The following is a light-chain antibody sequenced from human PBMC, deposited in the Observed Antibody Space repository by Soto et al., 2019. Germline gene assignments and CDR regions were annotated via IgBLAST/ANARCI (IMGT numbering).Light chain of an antibody. J-gene: IGKJ1*01. CDR2: GAS. CDR1: QSVSSN. V-gene: IGKV3-15*01. Sequence: EIVMTQSPATLSVSPGERATLSCRASQSVSSNLAWYQQKPGQAPRLLIYGASTRATGIPARFSGSGSGTEFTLPISSLQSEDFAVYYCQQYNNWPPVWTFGQGTKVEIK. CDR3: QQYNNWPPVWT.